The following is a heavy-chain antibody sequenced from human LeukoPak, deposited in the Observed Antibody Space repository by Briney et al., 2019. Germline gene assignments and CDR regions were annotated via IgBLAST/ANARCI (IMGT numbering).Heavy chain of an antibody. CDR2: ISPNADRT. CDR1: GFTFGSYA. D-gene: IGHD3-22*01. J-gene: IGHJ4*02. Sequence: GGSLRLSCAASGFTFGSYAMSWVRQAPGKGLGWVSFISPNADRTSKADSVEGRFTISRDNPRNTLYLQMYSLRDDDTAVYYCAIMHGYYDGSGYWVQWGQGTLVTVSS. CDR3: AIMHGYYDGSGYWVQ. V-gene: IGHV3-23*01.